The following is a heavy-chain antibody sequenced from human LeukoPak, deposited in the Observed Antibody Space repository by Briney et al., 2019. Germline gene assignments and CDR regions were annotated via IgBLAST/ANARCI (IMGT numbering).Heavy chain of an antibody. Sequence: PSETLSLTCTVSGGSISSSSYYWGWIRQPPGKGLEWIGSIYYSGSTYYNPSLKRRVTISVDTSKNQFPLKLSPVTAADTSVYYCAGPAARRRQWLVYYFDYWGQGTLVTVSS. J-gene: IGHJ4*02. D-gene: IGHD6-19*01. CDR2: IYYSGST. CDR3: AGPAARRRQWLVYYFDY. V-gene: IGHV4-39*01. CDR1: GGSISSSSYY.